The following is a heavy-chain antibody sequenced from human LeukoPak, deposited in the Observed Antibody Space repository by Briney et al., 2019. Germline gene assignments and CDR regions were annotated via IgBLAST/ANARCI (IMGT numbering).Heavy chain of an antibody. D-gene: IGHD1-26*01. Sequence: GASVKVSCKVSGYTLTELSMHWVRQAPGKGLEWIGGFDPEDGETIYAQKFQGRVTMTEDTSTDTAYMELSSLRSEDTTMYYCAIRYSGSYYVGVDYWGQGTLVTVSS. J-gene: IGHJ4*02. CDR2: FDPEDGET. CDR3: AIRYSGSYYVGVDY. CDR1: GYTLTELS. V-gene: IGHV1-24*01.